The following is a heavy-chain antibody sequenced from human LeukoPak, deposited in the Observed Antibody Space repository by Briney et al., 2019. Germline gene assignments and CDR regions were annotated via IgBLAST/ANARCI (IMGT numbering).Heavy chain of an antibody. D-gene: IGHD2-21*02. CDR2: ISYDGSNK. Sequence: PGRSLRLSCAASGFTFSSYAMHWVRQAPGKGLEWVAVISYDGSNKYYADSVKGRFTISRDNAKNSLYLQMNSLRAEDTALYYCAKDIRVVVTSYFDYWGQGTLVTVSS. CDR1: GFTFSSYA. CDR3: AKDIRVVVTSYFDY. J-gene: IGHJ4*02. V-gene: IGHV3-30*04.